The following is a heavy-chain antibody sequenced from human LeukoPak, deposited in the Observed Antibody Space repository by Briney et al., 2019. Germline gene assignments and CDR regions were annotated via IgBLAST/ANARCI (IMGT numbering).Heavy chain of an antibody. CDR2: IYHSGST. CDR3: ARNSPSSAAGTFDY. V-gene: IGHV4-38-2*01. Sequence: SETLSLTCAVSGYSISSGYYWGWIRQPPGKGLEWIGSIYHSGSTYYNPSLKSRVTISVDTSKNQFSLKLSSVTAADTAVYYCARNSPSSAAGTFDYWGQGTLVTVSS. J-gene: IGHJ4*02. D-gene: IGHD6-13*01. CDR1: GYSISSGYY.